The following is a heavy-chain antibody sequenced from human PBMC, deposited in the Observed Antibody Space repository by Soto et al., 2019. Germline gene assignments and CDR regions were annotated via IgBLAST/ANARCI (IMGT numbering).Heavy chain of an antibody. CDR1: GGTFSSYA. V-gene: IGHV1-69*01. Sequence: QVQLVQSGAEVKKPGSSVKVSCKASGGTFSSYAISWVRQAPGQGLEWLGGIIPIFGTANYAQKFQGRVTITADESTSTAYMELSSLRSEDTAVYYCASSGVVVVAATRPYYYGMDVWGQGTTVTVS. J-gene: IGHJ6*02. CDR2: IIPIFGTA. CDR3: ASSGVVVVAATRPYYYGMDV. D-gene: IGHD2-15*01.